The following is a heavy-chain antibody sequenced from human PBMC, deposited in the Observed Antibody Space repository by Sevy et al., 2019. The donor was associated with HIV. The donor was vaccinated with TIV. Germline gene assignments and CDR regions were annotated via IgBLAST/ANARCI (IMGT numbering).Heavy chain of an antibody. CDR2: ISHDGRYK. CDR3: ARLVSCGGDCYYLDS. Sequence: GGSLRLSCAASGFTSTNYDLHWVRQAPGKGLDWVAVISHDGRYKNYGDSVKVRFTISRDNLRNTLFLQMDTLRPDDTAVYFCARLVSCGGDCYYLDSWGQGALVTVSS. CDR1: GFTSTNYD. V-gene: IGHV3-30*03. J-gene: IGHJ4*02. D-gene: IGHD2-21*02.